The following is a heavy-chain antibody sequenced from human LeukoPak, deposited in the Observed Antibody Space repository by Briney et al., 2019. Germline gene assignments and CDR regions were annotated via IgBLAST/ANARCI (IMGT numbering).Heavy chain of an antibody. J-gene: IGHJ3*02. V-gene: IGHV4-34*01. CDR3: ARVGYYYGFNAFDI. CDR2: INHSGST. Sequence: SESLSLTCAVDGGSFSGYYWSWIRQPPGKGLEWIGEINHSGSTNYNPSLKSRVTISGDTSKNQFSLKLGAVTAADTAVYYCARVGYYYGFNAFDIWGQGTMVTVSS. D-gene: IGHD3-22*01. CDR1: GGSFSGYY.